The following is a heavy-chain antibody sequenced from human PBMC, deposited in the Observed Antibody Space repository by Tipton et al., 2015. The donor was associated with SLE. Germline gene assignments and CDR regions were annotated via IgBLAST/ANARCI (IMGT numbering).Heavy chain of an antibody. CDR2: IYYSGST. V-gene: IGHV4-31*11. CDR1: GGSISSGGYY. J-gene: IGHJ3*02. CDR3: ARDRRPQGAFDI. Sequence: PSLTCAVSGGSISSGGYYWSWIRQHPGKGLEWIGYIYYSGSTYYNPSLKSRVTISVDTSKNQFSLKLSSVTAADTAVYYCARDRRPQGAFDIWGQGTMVTVSS.